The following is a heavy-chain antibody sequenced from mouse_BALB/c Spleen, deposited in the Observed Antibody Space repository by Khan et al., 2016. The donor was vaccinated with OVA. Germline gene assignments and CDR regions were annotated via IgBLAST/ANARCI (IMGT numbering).Heavy chain of an antibody. CDR1: GYSFTSYW. Sequence: VQLQQSGTELARPGASVKMSCKASGYSFTSYWMHWVKQRPGQGLEWIGRIYPGISDTRYNQKFKVKAKLTAVTSASTAYLELSSLTNEDSAVYFCTSSYGSYFFAYWGQGTTLTVSS. D-gene: IGHD2-2*01. J-gene: IGHJ2*01. CDR3: TSSYGSYFFAY. V-gene: IGHV1-5*01. CDR2: IYPGISDT.